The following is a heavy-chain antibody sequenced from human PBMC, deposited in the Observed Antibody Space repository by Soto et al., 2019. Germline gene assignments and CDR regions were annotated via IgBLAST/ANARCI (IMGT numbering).Heavy chain of an antibody. D-gene: IGHD3-10*01. CDR1: GGSISSPGYY. CDR3: ARAVLWFGESPFYGMDV. Sequence: SETLSLTCTVSGGSISSPGYYWSWIRQHPGEGLEWIGYISYSGSAYYSPSLKSRVTISVDTSKNQFSLRLRSVTATDTAVYYCARAVLWFGESPFYGMDVWGQGTTVTVSS. V-gene: IGHV4-31*03. J-gene: IGHJ6*02. CDR2: ISYSGSA.